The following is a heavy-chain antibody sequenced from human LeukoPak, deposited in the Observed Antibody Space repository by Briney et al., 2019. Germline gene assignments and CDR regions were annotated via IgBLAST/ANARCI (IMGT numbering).Heavy chain of an antibody. Sequence: ASVKVSCKASGYTFSIYGITWVRQAPGQGLEWMGWISAHTGKSDYAQKFQNRVTMTADTATSTAYMELRSLGPDDTAVYYCARDGKGRFDFRENDYWGQGTLVTVSS. CDR2: ISAHTGKS. J-gene: IGHJ4*02. V-gene: IGHV1-18*01. D-gene: IGHD3-3*01. CDR1: GYTFSIYG. CDR3: ARDGKGRFDFRENDY.